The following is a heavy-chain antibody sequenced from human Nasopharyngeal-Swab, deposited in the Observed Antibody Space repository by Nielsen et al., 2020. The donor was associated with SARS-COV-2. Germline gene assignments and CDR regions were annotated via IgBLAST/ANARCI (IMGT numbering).Heavy chain of an antibody. CDR1: GFTFSSYE. Sequence: GESLKISCAASGFTFSSYEMNWVRQAPGKGLEWVSYISSSGSTIYYADSVKGRFTISRDNAKNSLYLQMNSLRAEDTAVYYCARDTGYSSGGSCYLSHFDYWGQGTLVTVSS. V-gene: IGHV3-48*03. D-gene: IGHD2-15*01. J-gene: IGHJ4*02. CDR3: ARDTGYSSGGSCYLSHFDY. CDR2: ISSSGSTI.